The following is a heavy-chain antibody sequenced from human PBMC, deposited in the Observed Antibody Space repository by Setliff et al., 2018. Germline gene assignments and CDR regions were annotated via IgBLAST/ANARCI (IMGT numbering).Heavy chain of an antibody. Sequence: QPGGSLRLSCVASGLSFSSYAINWVRQAPGKGLEWVSGISGSGGSTYYADSVKGRFTISRDNANHSLYLQMNSLRAEDTAVYYCARLALTGYDSSGYYYALDYYYYMDVWGKGTTVTVSS. V-gene: IGHV3-23*01. D-gene: IGHD3-22*01. CDR1: GLSFSSYA. CDR3: ARLALTGYDSSGYYYALDYYYYMDV. J-gene: IGHJ6*03. CDR2: ISGSGGST.